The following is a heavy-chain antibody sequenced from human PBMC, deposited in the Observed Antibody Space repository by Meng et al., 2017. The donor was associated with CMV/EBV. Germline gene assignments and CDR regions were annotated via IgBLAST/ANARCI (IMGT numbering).Heavy chain of an antibody. CDR1: GFTFGSYA. CDR3: AKVRKPFTDWTPPTAY. V-gene: IGHV3-23*01. D-gene: IGHD3/OR15-3a*01. Sequence: GFTFGSYAMSWVRQAPGKGLEWVSAISGSGGSTYYADSVKGRFTISRDNSKNTLYLQMNSLRAEDTAVYYCAKVRKPFTDWTPPTAYWGQGTLVTVSS. CDR2: ISGSGGST. J-gene: IGHJ4*02.